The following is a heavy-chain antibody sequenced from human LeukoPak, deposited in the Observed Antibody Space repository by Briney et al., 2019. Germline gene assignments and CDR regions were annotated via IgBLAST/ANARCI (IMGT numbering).Heavy chain of an antibody. D-gene: IGHD2-2*01. CDR2: ISSSSSTI. V-gene: IGHV3-48*01. CDR1: GFTFSSYS. CDR3: ARDLPYCSSTSCYIYYYYYMDV. Sequence: GGSLRLSCAASGFTFSSYSMNWVRQAPGKGLEWVSYISSSSSTIYYADSVKGRFTISRDNAKNSLYLQMNSLRAEDTAVYYCARDLPYCSSTSCYIYYYYYMDVWGKGTTVTVSS. J-gene: IGHJ6*03.